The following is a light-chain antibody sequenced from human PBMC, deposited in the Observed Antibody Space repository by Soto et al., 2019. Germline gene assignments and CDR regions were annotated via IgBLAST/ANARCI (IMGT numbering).Light chain of an antibody. CDR3: SSYGGSDNLV. CDR2: GSD. CDR1: SSNIGAGSD. J-gene: IGLJ2*01. V-gene: IGLV1-40*01. Sequence: QSVLTQPPSVSGAPGQRVTISCTGSSSNIGAGSDVHWYQQLPGTAPKLLIYGSDNRPSGVPDRFSGSKSGTSASLAITGLQAEDEADYYCSSYGGSDNLVFGGGTKVTVL.